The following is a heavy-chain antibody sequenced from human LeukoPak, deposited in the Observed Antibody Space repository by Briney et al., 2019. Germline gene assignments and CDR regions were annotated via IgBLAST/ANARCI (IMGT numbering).Heavy chain of an antibody. Sequence: ASVKVSCKVSGYTLTELSMHWVRQAPGKGLEWMGGFDPEDGETIYAQKFQDRVNMTEDTSTDTAYMELSSLRSEDTAVYYCATWDRPDQLRPFYYSYMDVWGKGTTVTVSS. CDR1: GYTLTELS. CDR3: ATWDRPDQLRPFYYSYMDV. V-gene: IGHV1-24*01. J-gene: IGHJ6*03. CDR2: FDPEDGET. D-gene: IGHD1-1*01.